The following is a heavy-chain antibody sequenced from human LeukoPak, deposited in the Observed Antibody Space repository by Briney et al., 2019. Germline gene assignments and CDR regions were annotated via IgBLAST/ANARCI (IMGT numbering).Heavy chain of an antibody. D-gene: IGHD2-15*01. J-gene: IGHJ4*02. V-gene: IGHV4-4*02. CDR3: ARAYCSGGSCYLVDY. Sequence: SGTLSLTCAVSGGSISSSNWWSWVRQPPGKGLEWIGEIYHSASTNYNPSLKSRVTISVDKFKNQFSLKLSSVTAADTAVYYCARAYCSGGSCYLVDYWGQGTLVTVSS. CDR1: GGSISSSNW. CDR2: IYHSAST.